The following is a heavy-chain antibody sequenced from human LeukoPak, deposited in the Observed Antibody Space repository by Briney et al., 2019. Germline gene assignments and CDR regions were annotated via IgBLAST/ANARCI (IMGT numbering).Heavy chain of an antibody. CDR2: MNPNSGNT. D-gene: IGHD6-13*01. CDR1: GYTFTSYD. J-gene: IGHJ6*03. CDR3: ARGVGSSRYSYYMDV. Sequence: ASVKVSCKASGYTFTSYDINWVRQATGQGLEWMGWMNPNSGNTGYAQKFQGGVTMTRNTSISTAYMELSSLRSEDTAVYYCARGVGSSRYSYYMDVWGKGTTVTVSS. V-gene: IGHV1-8*01.